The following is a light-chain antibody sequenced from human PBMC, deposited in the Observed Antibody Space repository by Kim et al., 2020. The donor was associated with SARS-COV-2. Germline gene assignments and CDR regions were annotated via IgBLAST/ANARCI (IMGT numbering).Light chain of an antibody. CDR1: NIGIKN. Sequence: SVALGQTARITCGGNNIGIKNVHWYQQKPGQAPVLVIYRDGNRPSGIPERFSGSNSGNTATLTISRAQAGDEADYYCQVWDSSAVIFGGGTKLTVL. CDR3: QVWDSSAVI. J-gene: IGLJ2*01. CDR2: RDG. V-gene: IGLV3-9*01.